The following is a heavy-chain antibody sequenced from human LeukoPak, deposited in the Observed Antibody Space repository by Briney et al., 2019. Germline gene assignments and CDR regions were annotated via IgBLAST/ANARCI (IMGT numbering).Heavy chain of an antibody. CDR3: ARGNYDILTGYYDY. CDR1: GGSISSYY. V-gene: IGHV4-59*01. J-gene: IGHJ4*02. D-gene: IGHD3-9*01. Sequence: SETLSHTCTVSGGSISSYYWSWIRQPPGKGLEWIGYIYYSGSTNYNPSLKSRVTISVDTSKNQFSLKLSSVTAADTAVYYCARGNYDILTGYYDYWGQGTLVTVSS. CDR2: IYYSGST.